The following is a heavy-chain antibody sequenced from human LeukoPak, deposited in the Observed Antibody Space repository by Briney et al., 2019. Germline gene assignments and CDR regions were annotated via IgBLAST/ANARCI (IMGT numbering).Heavy chain of an antibody. Sequence: ASVKVSFTASGGTFHNYGIKWGGQAPGQGLEWMGGIVPIFGTANYAQKFQGRVTITADKSTSTAYMELSSLRSEETAVYYCATVSFWGQGTLVTVSS. D-gene: IGHD1-14*01. CDR3: ATVSF. CDR1: GGTFHNYG. CDR2: IVPIFGTA. J-gene: IGHJ4*02. V-gene: IGHV1-69*06.